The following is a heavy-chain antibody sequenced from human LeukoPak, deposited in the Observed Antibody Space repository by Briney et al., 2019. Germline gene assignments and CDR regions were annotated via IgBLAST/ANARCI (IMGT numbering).Heavy chain of an antibody. CDR2: ISYDGSNK. V-gene: IGHV3-30*04. CDR1: GFTFSSYA. D-gene: IGHD6-13*01. CDR3: ARDWQQLAFDY. Sequence: GRSLRLSCAASGFTFSSYAMHWVRQAPGKGLEWVAVISYDGSNKYYADSVKGRVTISRDNSKNTLYLQMNSLRAEDTAVYYCARDWQQLAFDYWGQGTLVTVSS. J-gene: IGHJ4*02.